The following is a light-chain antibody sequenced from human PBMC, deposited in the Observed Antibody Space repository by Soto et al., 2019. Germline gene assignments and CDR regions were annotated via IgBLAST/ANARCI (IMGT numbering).Light chain of an antibody. V-gene: IGKV3-15*01. CDR3: QHYFNWPYT. CDR2: GAS. J-gene: IGKJ2*01. Sequence: EIVMTQAPATLSVSPGERATLSCRASQSVTSNLAWYQQKPGRAPRLLIYGASTRATGIPARFSGSGSGTEFTLTISNLQSEDFARYYCQHYFNWPYTVGQGTKVDSK. CDR1: QSVTSN.